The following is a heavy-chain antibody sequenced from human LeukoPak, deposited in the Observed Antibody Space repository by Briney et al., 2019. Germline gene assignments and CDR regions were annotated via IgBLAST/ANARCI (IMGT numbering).Heavy chain of an antibody. D-gene: IGHD1-26*01. CDR2: INHSGST. CDR3: ARSGSYYNRRNWFDP. V-gene: IGHV4-34*01. J-gene: IGHJ5*02. Sequence: PSETLSLTCAVYGGSFSGYYWSWIRQPPGKGLEWIGEINHSGSTNYNPSLKSRVTISVDTSKNQFSLKLSSVTAADTAVYYCARSGSYYNRRNWFDPWGQGTLVTVSS. CDR1: GGSFSGYY.